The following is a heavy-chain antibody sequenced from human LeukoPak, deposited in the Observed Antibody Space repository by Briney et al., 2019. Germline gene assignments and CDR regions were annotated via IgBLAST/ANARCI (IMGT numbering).Heavy chain of an antibody. CDR2: ISCSSSYK. Sequence: GGSLRLSCAASGFTFSSYSMNWVRQAPGKGLEWVSSISCSSSYKYYADSVKGRFTISRDNAKNSLYLQMNSLRAEDSAVYYWSRDVVITIFGLDYFDYWGEGTLVTVPS. CDR1: GFTFSSYS. D-gene: IGHD3-3*01. V-gene: IGHV3-21*01. J-gene: IGHJ4*02. CDR3: SRDVVITIFGLDYFDY.